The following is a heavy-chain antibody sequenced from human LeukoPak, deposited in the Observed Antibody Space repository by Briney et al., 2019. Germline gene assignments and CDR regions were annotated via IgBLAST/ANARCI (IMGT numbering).Heavy chain of an antibody. V-gene: IGHV3-15*01. CDR1: GFTFSNAW. J-gene: IGHJ3*02. CDR2: IKSKTDGGTT. CDR3: TTEEVYGDLPSFDI. Sequence: GGSLRLSCAASGFTFSNAWMSWVRQAPGKGLEWVGRIKSKTDGGTTDYAAPVKGRFTISRDDSKNTLYLQMNSLKTEDTAVYYCTTEEVYGDLPSFDIWGQGTMVTVSS. D-gene: IGHD4-17*01.